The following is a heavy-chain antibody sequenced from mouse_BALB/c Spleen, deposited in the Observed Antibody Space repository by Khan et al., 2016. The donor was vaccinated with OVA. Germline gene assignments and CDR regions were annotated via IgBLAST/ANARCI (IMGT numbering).Heavy chain of an antibody. D-gene: IGHD1-1*01. CDR2: ISRGSNTP. Sequence: EVELVESGGDLVQPGGSRKLSCAASGFTFSSFGMHWVRQAPEQGLEWVAYISRGSNTPYFAATLKGRFTISRDNPKNSLFLEMASLRTEETAMYYGARDSYGDMGYFDYWGQGTTLTVSS. V-gene: IGHV5-17*02. J-gene: IGHJ2*01. CDR1: GFTFSSFG. CDR3: ARDSYGDMGYFDY.